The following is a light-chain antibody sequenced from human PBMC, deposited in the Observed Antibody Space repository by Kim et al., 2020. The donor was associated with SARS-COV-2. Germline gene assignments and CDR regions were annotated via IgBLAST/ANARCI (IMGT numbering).Light chain of an antibody. CDR2: LGS. CDR3: MQALQTPLT. V-gene: IGKV2-28*01. CDR1: QSLLHSNGYKY. J-gene: IGKJ4*01. Sequence: PASIACRSSQSLLHSNGYKYLDWYLQKPGQSPQLLIYLGSNRASGVPDRFSGSGSGTDFTLKISRVEAEDVGVYYCMQALQTPLTFGGGTKVDIK.